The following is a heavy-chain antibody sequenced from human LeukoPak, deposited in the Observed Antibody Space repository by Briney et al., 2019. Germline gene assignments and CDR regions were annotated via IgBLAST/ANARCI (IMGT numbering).Heavy chain of an antibody. Sequence: GGSLRLSCAASGFTVSSNYMSWVRQAPGKGLEWVSSISSSSSYIYYADSVKGRFTISRDNAKNSLYLQMNSLRAEDTAVYYCARDLGYSYGFGFDYWGQGTLVTVSS. V-gene: IGHV3-21*01. CDR1: GFTVSSNY. J-gene: IGHJ4*02. D-gene: IGHD5-18*01. CDR2: ISSSSSYI. CDR3: ARDLGYSYGFGFDY.